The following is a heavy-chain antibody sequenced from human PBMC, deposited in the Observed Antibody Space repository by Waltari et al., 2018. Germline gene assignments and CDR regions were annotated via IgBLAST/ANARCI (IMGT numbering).Heavy chain of an antibody. CDR2: ISSHSSAS. CDR3: ARGGYDYGNSWASDY. J-gene: IGHJ4*02. CDR1: GFTLKTYS. Sequence: EVQLVESGGGLIQPGGSLRLSCAASGFTLKTYSMVWVRQAPGKGLEYLSFISSHSSASYYADSVKGRFTISRDNANNSVYLQMNGLRAEDTAIYYCARGGYDYGNSWASDYWGPGTLVTVSS. V-gene: IGHV3-48*01. D-gene: IGHD4-17*01.